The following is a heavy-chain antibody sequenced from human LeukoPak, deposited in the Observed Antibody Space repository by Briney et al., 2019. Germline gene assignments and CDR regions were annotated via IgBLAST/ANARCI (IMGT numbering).Heavy chain of an antibody. CDR3: ARGYYDSSGYYHEGY. V-gene: IGHV4-61*02. Sequence: SQTLSLTCTVSGGSISSGSYYWSWIRQPAGKGLEWIGRIYTSGSTNYSPSLKSRVTIPVDTSKNQFSLKLSSVTAADTAVYYCARGYYDSSGYYHEGYWGQGTLVTVSS. CDR2: IYTSGST. CDR1: GGSISSGSYY. J-gene: IGHJ4*02. D-gene: IGHD3-22*01.